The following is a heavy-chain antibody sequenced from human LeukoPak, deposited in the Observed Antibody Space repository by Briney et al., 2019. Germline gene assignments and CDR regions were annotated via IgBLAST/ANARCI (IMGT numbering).Heavy chain of an antibody. CDR3: ATDFRGPAAIGLVVAH. D-gene: IGHD2-2*02. V-gene: IGHV1-24*01. CDR1: GYTLTELS. J-gene: IGHJ4*02. Sequence: GASVKVSCKVSGYTLTELSMHWVRQDPGKGLDWVGGFDHEDGETIYAQKFQGRVTMTEDTSTDTAYMELSSLRSEDTAVYYCATDFRGPAAIGLVVAHWGQGTLVTVSS. CDR2: FDHEDGET.